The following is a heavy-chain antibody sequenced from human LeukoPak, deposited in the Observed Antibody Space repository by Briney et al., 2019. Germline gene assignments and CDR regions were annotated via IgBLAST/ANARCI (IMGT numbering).Heavy chain of an antibody. J-gene: IGHJ4*02. CDR2: VSVYNGNT. D-gene: IGHD6-19*01. CDR1: GYTFTSYA. Sequence: ASVKVSCKASGYTFTSYAMNWVRQAPGQGLEWMGWVSVYNGNTHYAQKFQGRVTMTTDTSTSTAYMDLRRLRSDDTAVYYCARGMKYSSGWYYFDYWGQGTLVTVSS. CDR3: ARGMKYSSGWYYFDY. V-gene: IGHV1-18*01.